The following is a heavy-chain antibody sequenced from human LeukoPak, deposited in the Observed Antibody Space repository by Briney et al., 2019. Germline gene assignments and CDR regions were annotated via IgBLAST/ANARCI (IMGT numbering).Heavy chain of an antibody. D-gene: IGHD5/OR15-5a*01. CDR3: AKDVSGDIDS. Sequence: AGSLRLSCAASAFIFSDYNMHWVRQVPGKGREWVSIISGDGGRTSYADSVKGRVTISRDNSKNSLYLQMNSLRTEDTSFYYCAKDVSGDIDSWGQGTLVTVSS. J-gene: IGHJ4*02. CDR2: ISGDGGRT. CDR1: AFIFSDYN. V-gene: IGHV3-43*02.